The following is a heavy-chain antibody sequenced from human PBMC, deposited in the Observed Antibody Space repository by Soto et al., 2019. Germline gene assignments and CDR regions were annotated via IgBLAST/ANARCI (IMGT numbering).Heavy chain of an antibody. V-gene: IGHV2-5*02. CDR2: IYWDDDK. Sequence: CGPALVNPAPTLPVTCTFSGFSLITSDVGVGWTGKPEAKALEWLPIIYWDDDKRYSPALKRRLTITKDTSNNQVVLTVTNMDPVDTATYDCAHSKYSRSSFDYWGQGTMVTVSS. CDR1: GFSLITSDVG. CDR3: AHSKYSRSSFDY. J-gene: IGHJ4*02. D-gene: IGHD6-6*01.